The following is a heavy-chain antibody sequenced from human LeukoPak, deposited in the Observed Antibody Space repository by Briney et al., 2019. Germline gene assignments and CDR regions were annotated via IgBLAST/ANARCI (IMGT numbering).Heavy chain of an antibody. CDR3: ARDGYCSGGSCRSPWDYFDY. CDR2: ISAYNGNT. CDR1: GYTFTSYG. D-gene: IGHD2-15*01. V-gene: IGHV1-18*01. J-gene: IGHJ4*02. Sequence: ASVKVSCKASGYTFTSYGISWVRQAPGQGLEWMGWISAYNGNTNYAQKLQGRVTMTTDTSTSTAYMELRSLRSDDTAVYYCARDGYCSGGSCRSPWDYFDYWGQGTLVTVSS.